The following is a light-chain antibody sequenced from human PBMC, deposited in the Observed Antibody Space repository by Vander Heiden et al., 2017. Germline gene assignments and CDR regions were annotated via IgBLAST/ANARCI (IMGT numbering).Light chain of an antibody. V-gene: IGLV2-23*02. J-gene: IGLJ2*01. CDR3: CSYGDSNTLV. Sequence: QSALTQPASVSASPGQSITISCTGSSSDVGNYNFVAWYQHQPGKAPKLMIYEVIKRPSGVSNRFSGSKSGNTASLTISGLQAEDEADYYCCSYGDSNTLVFGGGTKLTVL. CDR1: SSDVGNYNF. CDR2: EVI.